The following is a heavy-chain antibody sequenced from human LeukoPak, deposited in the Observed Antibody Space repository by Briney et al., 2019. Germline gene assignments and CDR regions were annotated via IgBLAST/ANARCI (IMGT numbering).Heavy chain of an antibody. Sequence: GESLKISCKGSGYSFTSHWIGWVRQMPGKGLEWMGIIYPGDSDTRYSPSFQGQVTISADKSISTAYLQWSSLKASDTAMYYCARSYSGYDHDGYYYYMDVWGKGTTVTVSS. J-gene: IGHJ6*03. CDR2: IYPGDSDT. V-gene: IGHV5-51*01. D-gene: IGHD5-12*01. CDR1: GYSFTSHW. CDR3: ARSYSGYDHDGYYYYMDV.